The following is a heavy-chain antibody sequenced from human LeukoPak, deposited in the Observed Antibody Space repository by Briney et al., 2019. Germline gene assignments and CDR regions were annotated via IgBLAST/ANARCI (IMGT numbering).Heavy chain of an antibody. D-gene: IGHD6-13*01. CDR1: GGTFSSYA. CDR2: IIPIFGTA. Sequence: GASVKVSCKASGGTFSSYAISWVRQAPGQGLEWMGGIIPIFGTANYAQKFQGRVTITADESTSTAYMELSSLRSEDTAVYYCARVSIAAAGTNGFDYWGQGTLVTVSS. V-gene: IGHV1-69*13. CDR3: ARVSIAAAGTNGFDY. J-gene: IGHJ4*02.